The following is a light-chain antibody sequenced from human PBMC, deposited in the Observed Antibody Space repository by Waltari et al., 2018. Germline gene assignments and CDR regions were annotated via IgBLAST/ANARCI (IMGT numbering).Light chain of an antibody. V-gene: IGKV1-9*01. CDR2: AAS. CDR3: QQLNTYPRT. CDR1: QGISSY. Sequence: DIQLTQSTSFLSASVGDRVPLTCRASQGISSYLAWYQQEPGKAAKLLFYAASTSQRGVPSMFGGSGSGTEFTLTLSSLQPEDFSTYYCQQLNTYPRTFGQGTKVEIK. J-gene: IGKJ1*01.